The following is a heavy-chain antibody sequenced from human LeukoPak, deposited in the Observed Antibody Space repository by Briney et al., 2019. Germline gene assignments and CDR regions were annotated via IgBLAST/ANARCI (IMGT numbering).Heavy chain of an antibody. J-gene: IGHJ4*02. CDR2: IYSGGST. D-gene: IGHD3-10*01. CDR3: AREVYGTNYFDH. CDR1: GFTVSSNY. Sequence: PGGSLRLSCAASGFTVSSNYMSWVRQAPGKGLEWVSVIYSGGSTYYADSVKGRFTISRDNSKNTLYLQMNSLGAEDTAVYYCAREVYGTNYFDHWGQGTLVTVSS. V-gene: IGHV3-53*01.